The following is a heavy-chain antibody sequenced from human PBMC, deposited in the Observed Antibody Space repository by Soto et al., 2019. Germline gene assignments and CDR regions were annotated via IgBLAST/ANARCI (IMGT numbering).Heavy chain of an antibody. V-gene: IGHV6-1*01. D-gene: IGHD5-18*01. J-gene: IGHJ6*02. CDR1: GDSVSSNSAA. CDR3: AGDSGYSYGYYYYYGMDV. CDR2: TYYRSKWYN. Sequence: SQTLSLTCAISGDSVSSNSAAWNWIRQSPSRGLEWLGRTYYRSKWYNDYAVSVKSRITINPDTSKNQFSLQLNSVTPEDTAGYYCAGDSGYSYGYYYYYGMDVWGQGTTVTVSS.